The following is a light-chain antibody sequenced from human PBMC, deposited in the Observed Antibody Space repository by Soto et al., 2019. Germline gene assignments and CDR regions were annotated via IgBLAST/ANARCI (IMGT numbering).Light chain of an antibody. CDR1: QGISSY. J-gene: IGKJ1*01. V-gene: IGKV1-5*01. CDR2: DAS. Sequence: DIQMTQSPSRMYASVGDRVTITCRASQGISSYLAWYQQKPGKAPKLLIYDASNLESGVPSRFSGGGSGTDFTLTISSLQPDDSATYYCQHYETYSSTFGQGTKVDIK. CDR3: QHYETYSST.